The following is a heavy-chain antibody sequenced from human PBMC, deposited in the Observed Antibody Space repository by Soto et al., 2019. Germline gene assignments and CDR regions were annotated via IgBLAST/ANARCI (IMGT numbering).Heavy chain of an antibody. CDR3: ARSLVNGTYEAFDI. CDR2: IYPGDSDT. J-gene: IGHJ3*02. D-gene: IGHD6-13*01. Sequence: EVYLAQSGAEVKKPGESLKISCKGSGYNFNRYWIGWVRQMPGKGLEWMGVIYPGDSDTRYSPSLQGQVTISADKSSGAAYLQWSSLQASDTATYYCARSLVNGTYEAFDIWGQGTMVTVSS. CDR1: GYNFNRYW. V-gene: IGHV5-51*03.